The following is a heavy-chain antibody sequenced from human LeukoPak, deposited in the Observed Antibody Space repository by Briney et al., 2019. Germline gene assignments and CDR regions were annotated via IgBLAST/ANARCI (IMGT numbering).Heavy chain of an antibody. D-gene: IGHD6-19*01. CDR3: ARESPRLVRGYYYYYGMDV. J-gene: IGHJ6*02. CDR2: IIPIFGTA. CDR1: GGTFSSYA. V-gene: IGHV1-69*01. Sequence: SVKVSCKASGGTFSSYAISWVRQAPGQGLEWMGGIIPIFGTANYAQKFQGRVTITADESTSTAYMELSSLRSEDTAVYYCARESPRLVRGYYYYYGMDVWGQGTRSPSP.